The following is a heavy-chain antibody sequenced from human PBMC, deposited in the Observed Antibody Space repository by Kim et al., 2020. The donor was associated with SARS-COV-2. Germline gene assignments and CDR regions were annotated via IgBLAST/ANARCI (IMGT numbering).Heavy chain of an antibody. CDR3: ARGTGGVWAGIPNFDY. J-gene: IGHJ4*02. Sequence: ASVKVSCKASGYTFTSYYMHWVRQAPGQGLEWMGIINPSGGSTSYAQKFQGRVTMTRDTSTSTVYMELSSLRSEDTAVYYCARGTGGVWAGIPNFDYWGQGTLVTVSS. CDR2: INPSGGST. CDR1: GYTFTSYY. D-gene: IGHD2-8*02. V-gene: IGHV1-46*01.